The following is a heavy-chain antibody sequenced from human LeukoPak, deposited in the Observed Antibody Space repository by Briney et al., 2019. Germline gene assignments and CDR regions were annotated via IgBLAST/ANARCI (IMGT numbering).Heavy chain of an antibody. J-gene: IGHJ4*02. V-gene: IGHV4-34*01. D-gene: IGHD3-22*01. CDR3: ARRATLKWLLLFIGYYFDY. Sequence: PSETLSLTCAVYGGSFSGYYWSWIRQPPGKGLEWIGEINHSGSTNYNPSLKSRVTISVDTSKNQFSLKLSSVPAADTAVYYCARRATLKWLLLFIGYYFDYWGQGTLVTVSA. CDR2: INHSGST. CDR1: GGSFSGYY.